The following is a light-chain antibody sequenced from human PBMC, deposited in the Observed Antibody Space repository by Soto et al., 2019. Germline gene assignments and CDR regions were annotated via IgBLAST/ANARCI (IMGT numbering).Light chain of an antibody. J-gene: IGLJ2*01. Sequence: QSVLTQPRSVSGSPGQSVTLSCTGTSSDVGAYNYVSWYQQHPGKAPKVMIYDVNKRPSGVPDRFSGSKSDNTASLTISGLQAEDEADYYCCSYAGSYTLVFGGGTKLTVL. CDR1: SSDVGAYNY. CDR3: CSYAGSYTLV. CDR2: DVN. V-gene: IGLV2-11*01.